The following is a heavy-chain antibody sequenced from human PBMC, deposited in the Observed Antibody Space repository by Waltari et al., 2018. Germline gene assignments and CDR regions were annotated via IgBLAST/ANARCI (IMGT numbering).Heavy chain of an antibody. Sequence: QITLKESGPTLVKPTQTLTLTCTFSGFSISNSGLGVGWIRQPPGKALEWLALIYGNDDKRFSPSLERRLTITKDTSRNQVVLRMTNMDPVDTGTYYCAHWDGGNDLDFWSQGTLVTVSS. V-gene: IGHV2-5*01. D-gene: IGHD2-15*01. CDR3: AHWDGGNDLDF. J-gene: IGHJ4*02. CDR1: GFSISNSGLG. CDR2: IYGNDDK.